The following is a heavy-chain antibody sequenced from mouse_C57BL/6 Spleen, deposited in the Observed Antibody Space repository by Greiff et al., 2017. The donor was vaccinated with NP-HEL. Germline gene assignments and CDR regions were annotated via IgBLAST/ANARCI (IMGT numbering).Heavy chain of an antibody. D-gene: IGHD1-1*01. CDR3: ARAPYGSSLYYAMDY. J-gene: IGHJ4*01. Sequence: QVQLQQPGAELVKPGASVKLSCKASGYTFTSYWMHWVKQRPGQGLEWIGMIHPNSGSTNYNEKFKSKATLTVDKSSSTAYMQLSSLTSEDSAVYYCARAPYGSSLYYAMDYWGQGTSVTVSS. CDR1: GYTFTSYW. CDR2: IHPNSGST. V-gene: IGHV1-64*01.